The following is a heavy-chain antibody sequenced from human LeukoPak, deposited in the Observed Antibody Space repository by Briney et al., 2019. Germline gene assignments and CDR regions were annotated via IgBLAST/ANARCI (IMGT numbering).Heavy chain of an antibody. D-gene: IGHD5-18*01. CDR3: ARVPGGFRGYSYGTFDY. CDR2: IYYSGST. J-gene: IGHJ4*02. V-gene: IGHV4-30-4*08. CDR1: GGSISSGDYY. Sequence: PSETLSLTCTVSGGSISSGDYYWSWIRQPPGKGLEWIGYIYYSGSTYYNPSLKSRVTISVDTSKNQFSLKLSSVTAADTAVYYCARVPGGFRGYSYGTFDYWGQGTLVTVSS.